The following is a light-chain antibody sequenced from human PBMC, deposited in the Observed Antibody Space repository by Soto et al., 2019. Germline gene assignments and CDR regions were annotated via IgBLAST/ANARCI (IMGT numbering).Light chain of an antibody. CDR2: DVS. V-gene: IGLV2-14*01. CDR3: SSYTRSNTVV. CDR1: SSDVGGYNY. J-gene: IGLJ2*01. Sequence: QSALTQPASVSGSPGQSITISCTGTSSDVGGYNYVSWYQQHPGKAPKLMIYDVSNRPSGVSNRFSGSKSGNTASLTISGLQAEDEADYYCSSYTRSNTVVFGGGTKLTV.